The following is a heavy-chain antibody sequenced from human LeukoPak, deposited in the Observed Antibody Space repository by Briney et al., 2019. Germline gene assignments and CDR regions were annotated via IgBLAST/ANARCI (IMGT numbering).Heavy chain of an antibody. Sequence: TLRLSCTGSGFTFGDYAMSWVRQAPGQGLEWVGFIRSKGYGGTTEYAATVKGRFTISRDDSKSIAYLQMNSLKTEDTAVYYCTRGGGCSSTGCRPETYGMYVWGQGTTVTVSS. CDR2: IRSKGYGGTT. V-gene: IGHV3-49*04. D-gene: IGHD2-2*01. CDR1: GFTFGDYA. J-gene: IGHJ6*02. CDR3: TRGGGCSSTGCRPETYGMYV.